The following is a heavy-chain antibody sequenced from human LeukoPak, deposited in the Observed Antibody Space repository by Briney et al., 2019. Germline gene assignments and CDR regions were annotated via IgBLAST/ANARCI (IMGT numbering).Heavy chain of an antibody. V-gene: IGHV3-7*04. D-gene: IGHD3-10*01. CDR1: GFTFSNYW. Sequence: GGSLRLSCAASGFTFSNYWMSWVRQAPGKGLEWVANIEQDGSGKYYVVSVDGRFTVSRDNAENSLYLQMDFLRAEDTAVYYCARADYYGSILDYWGQGSLVTVSS. CDR2: IEQDGSGK. CDR3: ARADYYGSILDY. J-gene: IGHJ4*02.